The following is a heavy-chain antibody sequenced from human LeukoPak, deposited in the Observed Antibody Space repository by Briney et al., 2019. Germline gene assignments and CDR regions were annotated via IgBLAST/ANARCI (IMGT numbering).Heavy chain of an antibody. CDR2: INPSGGST. Sequence: ASVKVSCKASGYTFTSYYMHWVRQAPGQGLEWMGIINPSGGSTSYAQKFQGRVTITADESTSTAYMELSSLRSEDTAAYYCASGSVHGSGSYSLDYWGQGTLVTVSS. V-gene: IGHV1-46*01. D-gene: IGHD3-10*01. CDR1: GYTFTSYY. CDR3: ASGSVHGSGSYSLDY. J-gene: IGHJ4*02.